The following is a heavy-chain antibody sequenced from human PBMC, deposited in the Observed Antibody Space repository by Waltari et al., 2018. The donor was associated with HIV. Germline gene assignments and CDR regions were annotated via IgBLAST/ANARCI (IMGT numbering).Heavy chain of an antibody. CDR3: ASALSSLGFDP. D-gene: IGHD3-3*02. V-gene: IGHV4-39*07. Sequence: QLQLQESGPGLVKPSETLSLTCTVSGGSISSSSYYWGWIRQPPGKGLEWIGSIYYSGSTYYNPSLKSRVTISVDTSKNQFSLKLSSVTAADTAVYYCASALSSLGFDPWGQGTLVTVSS. CDR1: GGSISSSSYY. J-gene: IGHJ5*02. CDR2: IYYSGST.